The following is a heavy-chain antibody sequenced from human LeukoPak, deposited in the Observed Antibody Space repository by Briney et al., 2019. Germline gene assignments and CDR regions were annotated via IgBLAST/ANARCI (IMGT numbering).Heavy chain of an antibody. CDR2: ISGSGGST. D-gene: IGHD3-10*01. CDR3: GKVTVVLLWFGELPL. J-gene: IGHJ4*02. Sequence: PGGSLRLSCAASGFTFSSYAMSWVRQAPGKGLEWVSAISGSGGSTYYADSVKGRFTISRDNSKNTLYLQMNSLRAEDTAVYLYGKVTVVLLWFGELPLWGQGTLVNVPS. CDR1: GFTFSSYA. V-gene: IGHV3-23*01.